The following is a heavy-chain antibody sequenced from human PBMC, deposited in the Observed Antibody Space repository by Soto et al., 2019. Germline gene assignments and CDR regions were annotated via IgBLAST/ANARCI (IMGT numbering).Heavy chain of an antibody. D-gene: IGHD2-15*01. V-gene: IGHV4-30-2*01. J-gene: IGHJ3*02. CDR2: IYHSGST. CDR3: ARGIRTFDGGNPDAFDI. CDR1: GGSISSGGYS. Sequence: QLQLQESGSGLVKPSQTLSLTCAVSGGSISSGGYSWSWIRQPPGKGLEWIGYIYHSGSTYYNPSLKSRVTISVDRSKNQFSLKLSSVTAADTAVYYCARGIRTFDGGNPDAFDIWGQGTMVTVSS.